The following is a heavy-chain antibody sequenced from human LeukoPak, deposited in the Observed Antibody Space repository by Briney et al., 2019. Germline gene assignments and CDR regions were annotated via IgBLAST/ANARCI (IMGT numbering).Heavy chain of an antibody. Sequence: GGSLRLSCAASGFTFSSYAMHWVRQAPGKGLKWVAVISYDGSNKYYADSVKGRFTISRDNSKNTLYLQMNSLRAEDTAVYYCATSSKGLLPNFDYWGQGTLVTVSS. CDR3: ATSSKGLLPNFDY. CDR2: ISYDGSNK. CDR1: GFTFSSYA. J-gene: IGHJ4*02. D-gene: IGHD3-22*01. V-gene: IGHV3-30-3*01.